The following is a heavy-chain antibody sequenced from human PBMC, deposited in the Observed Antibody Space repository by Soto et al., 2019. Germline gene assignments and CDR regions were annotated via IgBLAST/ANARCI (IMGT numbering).Heavy chain of an antibody. Sequence: LRLSCAASGFTFSNAWMSWVRQAPGKGLEWVGRIKSKTDGGTTDYAAPVKGRFTISRDDSKNTLYLQMNSLKTEDTAVYYCTTDYNYDYASDIWGQGTLVTVSS. CDR3: TTDYNYDYASDI. CDR1: GFTFSNAW. D-gene: IGHD3-16*01. CDR2: IKSKTDGGTT. J-gene: IGHJ4*02. V-gene: IGHV3-15*01.